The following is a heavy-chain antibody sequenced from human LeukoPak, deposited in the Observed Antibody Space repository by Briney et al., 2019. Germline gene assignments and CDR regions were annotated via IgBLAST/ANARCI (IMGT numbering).Heavy chain of an antibody. V-gene: IGHV4-4*07. D-gene: IGHD3-10*01. CDR1: GGSISSYY. CDR3: ARETGYMVRGVISFDY. J-gene: IGHJ4*02. CDR2: IYTSGST. Sequence: SETLSLTCTVSGGSISSYYWSWIRQPAGKGLEWIGRIYTSGSTNYNPSLKSRVTMSVDTSKNQFSLKPSSVTAADTAVYYCARETGYMVRGVISFDYWGQGTLVTVSS.